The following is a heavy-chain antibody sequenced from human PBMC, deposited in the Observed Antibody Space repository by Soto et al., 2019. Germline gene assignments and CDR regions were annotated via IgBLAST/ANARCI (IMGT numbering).Heavy chain of an antibody. CDR2: IKGDGSAK. V-gene: IGHV3-7*05. J-gene: IGHJ3*02. D-gene: IGHD6-25*01. CDR3: ARDVSPGSSGYYLDAVDI. Sequence: EVQLVESGGGLVQPGGSLRLSCAASGFTFGNYWMTWVRQAPGKGLEWVANIKGDGSAKSSLDSVRCRFTVSRDNAENSLFLQMNILRADDTALYYCARDVSPGSSGYYLDAVDIWGQGTMVTVS. CDR1: GFTFGNYW.